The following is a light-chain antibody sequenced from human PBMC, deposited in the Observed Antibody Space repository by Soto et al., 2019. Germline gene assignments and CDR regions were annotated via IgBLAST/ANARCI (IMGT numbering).Light chain of an antibody. CDR2: SAS. Sequence: EIVMTQSPVTLSASPGERATLSCRASQSISNNLAWYQQKPGQAPRLLIYSASTRATGIPARFSGSESGTEFTLSISSLQSEDFAVYYCQQYNNWPRTFGQGTKVEIK. V-gene: IGKV3-15*01. CDR1: QSISNN. J-gene: IGKJ1*01. CDR3: QQYNNWPRT.